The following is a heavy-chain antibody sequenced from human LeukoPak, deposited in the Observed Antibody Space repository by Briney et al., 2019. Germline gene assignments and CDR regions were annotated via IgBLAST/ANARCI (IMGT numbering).Heavy chain of an antibody. CDR1: GGSFSDYY. D-gene: IGHD6-13*01. Sequence: SETLSLTCAVYGGSFSDYYWSWIRQSPGKGLEWIGEINHSGSTNYNPSLKSRVTISVDTSKNQFSLKLSSVTAADTAVYYCARVTGYSSSWAKEGSAFDIWGQGTMVTVSS. J-gene: IGHJ3*02. CDR3: ARVTGYSSSWAKEGSAFDI. V-gene: IGHV4-34*01. CDR2: INHSGST.